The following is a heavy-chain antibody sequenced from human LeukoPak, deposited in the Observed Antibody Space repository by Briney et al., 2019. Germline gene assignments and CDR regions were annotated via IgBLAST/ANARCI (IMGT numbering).Heavy chain of an antibody. Sequence: ASVKVSCKASGYTFTSYAISWVRQAPGQGLEWMGGIIPIFGTANYAQKFQGRVTITADESTSTAYMELSSLRSEDTAVYYCARALGDYSHYYGMDVWGQGTTVTVSS. J-gene: IGHJ6*02. CDR2: IIPIFGTA. V-gene: IGHV1-69*13. CDR1: GYTFTSYA. CDR3: ARALGDYSHYYGMDV. D-gene: IGHD4-11*01.